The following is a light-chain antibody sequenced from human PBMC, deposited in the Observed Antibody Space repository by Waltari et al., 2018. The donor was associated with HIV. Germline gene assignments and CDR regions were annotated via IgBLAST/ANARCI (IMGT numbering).Light chain of an antibody. Sequence: QSALTQPPSASGSPGQSVTIPCTRTGSDIGDFNYVPCYQQYPGKAPKLIIYEFTKRPAGVPDRFSGSKSANTASLTVAGLQAEDEAEYHCSSYGGNYNVLFGGGTKLTVL. CDR1: GSDIGDFNY. CDR2: EFT. V-gene: IGLV2-8*01. CDR3: SSYGGNYNVL. J-gene: IGLJ3*02.